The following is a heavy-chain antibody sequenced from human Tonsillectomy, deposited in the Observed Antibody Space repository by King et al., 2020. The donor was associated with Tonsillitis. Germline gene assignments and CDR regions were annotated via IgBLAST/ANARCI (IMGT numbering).Heavy chain of an antibody. CDR1: GFTFSNYG. V-gene: IGHV3-30*18. CDR2: ISYDGSNK. CDR3: AKDEAAAPLGYYYGMDV. D-gene: IGHD2-2*01. J-gene: IGHJ6*02. Sequence: VQLVESGGGVVQPGRPLRLSCAASGFTFSNYGLHWVRQAPGKGLEWVAVISYDGSNKYYADSVKGRFIISRDNSKNTLYLQMNSLRVEDTGVYYCAKDEAAAPLGYYYGMDVWGQGTTVTVSS.